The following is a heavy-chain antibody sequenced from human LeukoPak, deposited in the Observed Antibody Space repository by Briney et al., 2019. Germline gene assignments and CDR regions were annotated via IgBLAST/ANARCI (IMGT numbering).Heavy chain of an antibody. V-gene: IGHV4-34*01. CDR2: INHSGST. CDR3: ARGGAKDYDILTGYYSGFDY. CDR1: AGSFSGNY. D-gene: IGHD3-9*01. J-gene: IGHJ4*02. Sequence: SETLSLTCAVYAGSFSGNYWGWIRQPQGKGLEWIGEINHSGSTNYNPSLKSRVTISVDTSKNQFSLKLSSLTAADTAVYYCARGGAKDYDILTGYYSGFDYWGQGTLVTVSS.